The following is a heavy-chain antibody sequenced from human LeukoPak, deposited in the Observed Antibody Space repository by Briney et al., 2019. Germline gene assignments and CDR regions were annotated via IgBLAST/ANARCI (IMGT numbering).Heavy chain of an antibody. Sequence: PSETLSLTCAVYGGSFSGYYWSWIRQPPGKGLEWIGEINHSGSTNYNPSLKSRVTISVDTSKNQHSLKLSSVTAADTAVYYCARGPAGGSDCWGQGTLVTVSS. V-gene: IGHV4-34*01. CDR1: GGSFSGYY. J-gene: IGHJ4*02. D-gene: IGHD3-10*01. CDR3: ARGPAGGSDC. CDR2: INHSGST.